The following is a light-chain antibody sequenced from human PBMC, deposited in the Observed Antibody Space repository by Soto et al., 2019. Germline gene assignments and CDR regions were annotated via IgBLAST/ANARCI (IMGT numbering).Light chain of an antibody. V-gene: IGKV3-11*01. CDR1: QSATSY. J-gene: IGKJ3*01. CDR2: DAS. Sequence: EIVLTQSPATLSSSPGERATLSCRASQSATSYLAWYQQKPGQAPRLLIYDASNRATGIPARFSGSGSGTDFTLTISSLEPEDFAVYYCQQRSDWPQFTFGPGTKVDLK. CDR3: QQRSDWPQFT.